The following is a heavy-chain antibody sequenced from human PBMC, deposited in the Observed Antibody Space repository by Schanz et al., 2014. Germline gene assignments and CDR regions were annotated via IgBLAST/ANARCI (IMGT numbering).Heavy chain of an antibody. CDR3: AKDSTHIDIVLVPTASDY. J-gene: IGHJ4*02. Sequence: QVQLVESGGGVVQPGRSLRLSCAASGFTFSSYGMHWVRQAPGKGLEWVAAMSYDGSIKYYGDSVKGRFTISRDNSKNTLYLHMNTRRSEDTAVYYCAKDSTHIDIVLVPTASDYWGQGTLVTVSS. D-gene: IGHD2-2*01. CDR2: MSYDGSIK. CDR1: GFTFSSYG. V-gene: IGHV3-30*18.